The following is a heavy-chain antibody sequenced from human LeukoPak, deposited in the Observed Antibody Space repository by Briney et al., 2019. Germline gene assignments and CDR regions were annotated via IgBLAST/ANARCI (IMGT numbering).Heavy chain of an antibody. CDR1: GGSISTYY. CDR2: INHSGST. J-gene: IGHJ4*02. Sequence: SETLSLTCTVSGGSISTYYWSWIRQPPGKGLEWIGEINHSGSTNYNPSLKSRVTISVDTSKNQFSLKLSSVTAADTAVYYCARSVAARRGFDYWGQGTLVTVSS. V-gene: IGHV4-34*01. D-gene: IGHD6-6*01. CDR3: ARSVAARRGFDY.